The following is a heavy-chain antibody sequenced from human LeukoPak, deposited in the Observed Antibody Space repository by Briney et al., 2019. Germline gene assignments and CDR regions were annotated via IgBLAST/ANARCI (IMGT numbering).Heavy chain of an antibody. CDR1: GFTFSSFS. Sequence: GSLRLTCAASGFTFSSFSMNWVRQAPGKGLEWVSYISSSGSTIYYADSVKGRFTISRDNAKNSLYLQMNSLRAEDTAVYYCARGRPHGNDYWGQGTLVTVSS. CDR3: ARGRPHGNDY. D-gene: IGHD4-23*01. J-gene: IGHJ4*02. CDR2: ISSSGSTI. V-gene: IGHV3-48*01.